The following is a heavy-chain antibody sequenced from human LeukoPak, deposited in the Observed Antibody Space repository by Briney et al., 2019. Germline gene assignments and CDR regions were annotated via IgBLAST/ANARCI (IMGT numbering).Heavy chain of an antibody. Sequence: SETLSLTCTVSGGSISSYYWSWIRQPPGKGLEWIGYIYYSGSTNYNPSLKSRVTISVDTSKNQFSLKLSSVTAADTAVYYCAEIAVAGTILPSYYFDYWGQGTLVTVSS. J-gene: IGHJ4*02. CDR1: GGSISSYY. V-gene: IGHV4-59*08. D-gene: IGHD6-19*01. CDR3: AEIAVAGTILPSYYFDY. CDR2: IYYSGST.